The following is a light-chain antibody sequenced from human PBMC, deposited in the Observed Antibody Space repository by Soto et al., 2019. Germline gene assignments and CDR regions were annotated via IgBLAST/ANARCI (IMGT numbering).Light chain of an antibody. CDR1: QSVSNNF. Sequence: EIVLTQSPGTLSLSPGEGATLSCRASQSVSNNFVAWYQQRPGKAPRLLIYGSSSRASGIPDRFSGSGSGTDFTLTISRLEPADFAVYYCQQYCCSLLSFGGGTEVEIK. J-gene: IGKJ4*01. CDR3: QQYCCSLLS. CDR2: GSS. V-gene: IGKV3-20*01.